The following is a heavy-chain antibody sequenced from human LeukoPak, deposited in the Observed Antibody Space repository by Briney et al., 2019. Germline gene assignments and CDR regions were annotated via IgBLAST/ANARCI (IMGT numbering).Heavy chain of an antibody. V-gene: IGHV4-4*07. Sequence: PSETLSLTCTVSGGSISSYYWSWIRQPAGKGLEWIGRIYTSGSTNYNPSLKSRVTMSVDTSKNQFSLKLSSVTAADTAVYYCARDTDGLLWFGELSTEVGWFDPWGQGTLVTVSS. CDR2: IYTSGST. D-gene: IGHD3-10*01. CDR1: GGSISSYY. J-gene: IGHJ5*02. CDR3: ARDTDGLLWFGELSTEVGWFDP.